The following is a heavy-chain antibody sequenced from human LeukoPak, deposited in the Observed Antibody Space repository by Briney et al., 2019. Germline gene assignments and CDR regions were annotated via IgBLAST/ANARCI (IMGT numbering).Heavy chain of an antibody. CDR1: GGSISSYY. CDR2: IYTSGST. V-gene: IGHV4-4*08. D-gene: IGHD2-2*01. Sequence: PSETLSLTCTVSGGSISSYYWSWIRQPPGKGLEWIGRIYTSGSTNYNPSLKSRVTISVDTSKNQFSLKLSSVTAADTAVYYCARALGDIVVVPAAEEAFDIWGQGTMVTVSS. CDR3: ARALGDIVVVPAAEEAFDI. J-gene: IGHJ3*02.